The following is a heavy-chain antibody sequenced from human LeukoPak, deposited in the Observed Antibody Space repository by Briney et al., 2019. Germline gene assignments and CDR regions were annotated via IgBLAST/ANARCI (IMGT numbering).Heavy chain of an antibody. J-gene: IGHJ5*02. V-gene: IGHV4-59*01. D-gene: IGHD6-19*01. Sequence: PSETLSLTCTVSGGSISSYYWSWIRQPPGKGLEWIGYIYYSGSTNYNPSLKSRVTISVDTSKNQFSLKLSSVTAADTAVYYCARSLYSSGWYGTFNWFDPWGQGTLVTVSS. CDR1: GGSISSYY. CDR2: IYYSGST. CDR3: ARSLYSSGWYGTFNWFDP.